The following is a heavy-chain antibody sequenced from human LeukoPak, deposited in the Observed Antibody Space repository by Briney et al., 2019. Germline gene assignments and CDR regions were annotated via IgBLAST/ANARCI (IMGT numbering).Heavy chain of an antibody. CDR3: ARGRGEGYQLLHWFDP. Sequence: SETLSLTCAVYGGSFSGYYWSWIRQPPGKGLEWIGEINHSGSTNYNPSLKSRVTISVDTPKNQFSLKLSSVTAADTAVYYCARGRGEGYQLLHWFDPWGQGTLVTVSS. V-gene: IGHV4-34*01. J-gene: IGHJ5*02. CDR2: INHSGST. CDR1: GGSFSGYY. D-gene: IGHD2-2*01.